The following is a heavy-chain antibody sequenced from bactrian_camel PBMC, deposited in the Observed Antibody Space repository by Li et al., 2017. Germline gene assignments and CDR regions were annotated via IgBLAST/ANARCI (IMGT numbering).Heavy chain of an antibody. J-gene: IGHJ6*01. CDR2: IYTGGGYL. D-gene: IGHD3*01. CDR1: GRTYSTYC. CDR3: QAIPDDGGHRYCGTAS. Sequence: HVQLVESGGGSVQAGGSLRLSCEMLGRTYSTYCMGWFRQAPEKEREGVASIYTGGGYLNYADSVQDRFTISRDHARNTVYLQMNNLKTEDTAQYYCQAIPDDGGHRYCGTASWDRGTQVTVS. V-gene: IGHV3S1*01.